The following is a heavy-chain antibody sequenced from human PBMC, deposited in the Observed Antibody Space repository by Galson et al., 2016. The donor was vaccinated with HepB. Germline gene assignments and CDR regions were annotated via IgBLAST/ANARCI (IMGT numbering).Heavy chain of an antibody. CDR3: ARGPDYGDWVDFLDC. V-gene: IGHV3-7*04. CDR1: GFTFSSNW. CDR2: IKQDGTE. J-gene: IGHJ4*02. Sequence: SLRLSCATSGFTFSSNWMSWVRQAPGKGLEWVANIKQDGTENYVDSVKGRFTISRDNAKNSLYLQMNGLRAEDTAAYYCARGPDYGDWVDFLDCWGQGTLVTVSS. D-gene: IGHD4-17*01.